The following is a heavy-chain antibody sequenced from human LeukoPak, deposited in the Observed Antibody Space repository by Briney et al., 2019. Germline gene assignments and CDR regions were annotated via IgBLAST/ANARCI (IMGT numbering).Heavy chain of an antibody. D-gene: IGHD2/OR15-2a*01. CDR1: GDSVSGNSAVA. CDR3: ARGRNSGFDY. J-gene: IGHJ4*02. Sequence: SQTLSLTCAISGDSVSGNSAVALNWLRQSPSRGLEWLGRTYYRSKWNNDYAVSVKSRITINPDTSKNQFSLHLNSVTPEDTAVYYGARGRNSGFDYWGQGTLVTVSS. CDR2: TYYRSKWNN. V-gene: IGHV6-1*01.